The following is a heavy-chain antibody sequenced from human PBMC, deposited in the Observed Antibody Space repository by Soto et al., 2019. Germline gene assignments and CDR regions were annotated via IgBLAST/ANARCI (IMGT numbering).Heavy chain of an antibody. J-gene: IGHJ5*02. Sequence: NPSETLSLTCAVYGGSFSGYYWSWIRQPPGKGLEWIGEINHSGSTNYNPSLKSRVTISVDTSKNQFSLKLSSVTAADTAVYYCAKAVAGTSPKAYNWFDPWGQGTLVTVSS. CDR3: AKAVAGTSPKAYNWFDP. CDR1: GGSFSGYY. D-gene: IGHD6-19*01. CDR2: INHSGST. V-gene: IGHV4-34*01.